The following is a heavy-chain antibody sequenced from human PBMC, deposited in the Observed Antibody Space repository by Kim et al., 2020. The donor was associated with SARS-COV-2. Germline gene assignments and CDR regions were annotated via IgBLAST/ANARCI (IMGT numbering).Heavy chain of an antibody. CDR3: AARNDDGDY. V-gene: IGHV3-33*01. CDR2: IWHDGSEK. D-gene: IGHD1-1*01. Sequence: GGSLRISCTGSGFTFSRYGIHWVRQAPGKGLDWVSAIWHDGSEKYYADSVKGRFAISRDNSKRTVFLQMDSLRGEDTAVYYCAARNDDGDYWGQGTLVTVSS. CDR1: GFTFSRYG. J-gene: IGHJ4*02.